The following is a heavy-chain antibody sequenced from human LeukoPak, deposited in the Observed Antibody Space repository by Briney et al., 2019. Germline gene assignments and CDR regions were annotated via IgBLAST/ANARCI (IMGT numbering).Heavy chain of an antibody. CDR1: GGSISSSSYY. CDR3: ARDTHCSSTSCRESYYYYYMDV. CDR2: IYYSGST. D-gene: IGHD2-2*01. J-gene: IGHJ6*03. Sequence: SETLSLTCTVSGGSISSSSYYWGWIRQPPGKGLEWVGSIYYSGSTYYNPSLKSRVTISVDTSKNQFSLKLSSVTAADTAVYYCARDTHCSSTSCRESYYYYYMDVWGKGTTVTISS. V-gene: IGHV4-39*02.